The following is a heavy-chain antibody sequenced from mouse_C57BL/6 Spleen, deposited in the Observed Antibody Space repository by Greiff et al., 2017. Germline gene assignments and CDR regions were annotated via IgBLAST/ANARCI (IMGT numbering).Heavy chain of an antibody. CDR3: ARKEVIRAMDY. CDR2: IYPRSGNT. D-gene: IGHD1-1*01. V-gene: IGHV1-81*01. CDR1: GYTFTSYG. Sequence: VKLVESGAELARPGASVKLSCKASGYTFTSYGISWVKQRTGQGLEWIGEIYPRSGNTYYNEKFKGKATLTADKSSSTAYMELRSLTSEDSAVYFCARKEVIRAMDYWGQGTSVTVSS. J-gene: IGHJ4*01.